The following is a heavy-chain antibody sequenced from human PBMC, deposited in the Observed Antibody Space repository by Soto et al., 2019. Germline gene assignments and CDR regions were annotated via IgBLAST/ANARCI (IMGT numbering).Heavy chain of an antibody. D-gene: IGHD6-19*01. CDR1: GESFSGYI. Sequence: SETLSLTCAVYGESFSGYIWTWIRQTPGKWLQWIGQINHSGSAYYNPSLKSRVTISVHTSNSQFSLELSSVTAADTAVYYCARGLITGSHYSGGWYYFDSWGQGTQVTVSS. V-gene: IGHV4-34*01. CDR3: ARGLITGSHYSGGWYYFDS. CDR2: INHSGSA. J-gene: IGHJ4*02.